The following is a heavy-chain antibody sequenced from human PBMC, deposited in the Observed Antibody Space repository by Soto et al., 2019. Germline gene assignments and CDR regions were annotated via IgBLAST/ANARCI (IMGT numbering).Heavy chain of an antibody. J-gene: IGHJ5*02. CDR2: IYYSGST. CDR3: ARVDCSGGSCSNNWYDP. CDR1: GGSISSGNYY. Sequence: PSETLSLTCTVSGGSISSGNYYWSWIRQHPGKGLEWIGYIYYSGSTNYNPSLKSRVTISVDTFKNQFSLKLSSVTAADTAVYYCARVDCSGGSCSNNWYDPWGQGTLVTVSS. D-gene: IGHD2-15*01. V-gene: IGHV4-61*01.